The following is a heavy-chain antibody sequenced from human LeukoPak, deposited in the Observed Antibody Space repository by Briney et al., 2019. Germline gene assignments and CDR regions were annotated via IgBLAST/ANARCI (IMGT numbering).Heavy chain of an antibody. V-gene: IGHV3-23*01. Sequence: GGSLRLSCAASGFTFSNYAMRWVRQAPGKGLEWVSGISGSGDSTYYADSVKGRFTISRDNSKNTLYLQMNSLRAEDTAVYYCARVVSSSWTYYYYYYMDVWGKGTTVTISS. D-gene: IGHD6-13*01. CDR3: ARVVSSSWTYYYYYYMDV. J-gene: IGHJ6*03. CDR2: ISGSGDST. CDR1: GFTFSNYA.